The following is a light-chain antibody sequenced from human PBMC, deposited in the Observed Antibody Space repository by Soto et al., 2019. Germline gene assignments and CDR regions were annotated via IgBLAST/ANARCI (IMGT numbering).Light chain of an antibody. V-gene: IGKV3-15*01. CDR3: QQYNDWPLT. CDR1: QSVSSN. Sequence: EIVLTQSPRNLSLSPGERATLSCRASQSVSSNLAWYQQKRCQAPRLLIYGASTRATGIPARVSGSGSGTEFTLTISSLLSEDFAVYFCQQYNDWPLTFGQGTRLEIK. CDR2: GAS. J-gene: IGKJ5*01.